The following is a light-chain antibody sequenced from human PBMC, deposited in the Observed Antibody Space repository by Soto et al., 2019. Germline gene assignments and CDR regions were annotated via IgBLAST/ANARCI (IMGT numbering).Light chain of an antibody. V-gene: IGKV1-5*03. Sequence: DIQMTQSPSTMSASVGDRVTITCRASQSIDSWLAWYQQKPGKAPKVLMYKASNLESGVPLRFSGSGSETEFTLTISSLQPDDFAIYYCQHYKSYPWTFGQGTKVELK. J-gene: IGKJ1*01. CDR1: QSIDSW. CDR3: QHYKSYPWT. CDR2: KAS.